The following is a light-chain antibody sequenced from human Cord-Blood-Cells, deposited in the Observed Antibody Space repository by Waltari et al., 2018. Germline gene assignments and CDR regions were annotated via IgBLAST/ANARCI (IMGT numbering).Light chain of an antibody. CDR1: SSDVGSYNL. CDR3: CSYAGSSRV. Sequence: QSALTPPASVSGSPGQSITISCTGPSSDVGSYNLVSWYQQPPGKAPKLMIYEGSKRPSGVSNRFSGSKSGNTASLTVSGLQAEDEADYYCCSYAGSSRVFGGGTKLTVL. V-gene: IGLV2-23*01. CDR2: EGS. J-gene: IGLJ3*02.